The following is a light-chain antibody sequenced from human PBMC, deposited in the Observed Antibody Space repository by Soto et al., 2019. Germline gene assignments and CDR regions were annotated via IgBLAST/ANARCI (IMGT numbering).Light chain of an antibody. Sequence: QLVLTQPPSASGTPGQRVTISCSGSSSNIGSNYVYWYQQLPGTAPKLLIYRNNQRPSGVPDRFSGSKSGTSASLAISGLRSEDEADYYCAAWDDSLSVPLFGGGTKVTVL. CDR3: AAWDDSLSVPL. CDR2: RNN. V-gene: IGLV1-47*01. CDR1: SSNIGSNY. J-gene: IGLJ2*01.